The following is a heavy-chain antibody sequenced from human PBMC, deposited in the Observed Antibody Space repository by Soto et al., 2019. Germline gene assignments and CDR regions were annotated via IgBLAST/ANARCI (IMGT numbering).Heavy chain of an antibody. V-gene: IGHV3-7*03. CDR3: ARHSSLAFDI. CDR2: IKEDGSEK. CDR1: GFTFSSYW. J-gene: IGHJ3*02. Sequence: LRLSCAASGFTFSSYWMSWVRQAPGKGLEWVANIKEDGSEKYYVDSVKGRFTISRDNAKKSMYLQMNSLRAEDTAVYYCARHSSLAFDIWGQGTMVTVSS. D-gene: IGHD6-19*01.